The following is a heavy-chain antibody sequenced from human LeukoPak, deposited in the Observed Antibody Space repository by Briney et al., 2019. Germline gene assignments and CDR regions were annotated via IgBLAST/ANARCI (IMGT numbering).Heavy chain of an antibody. CDR2: ISSSSNYI. J-gene: IGHJ4*02. D-gene: IGHD4-11*01. V-gene: IGHV3-21*04. Sequence: GGSLRLSCAASGFTLSSYWMHWVRQAPGKGLEWVSSISSSSNYIYYADSVKGRFTISRDNAKNSLYLQMNSLRAEDTALYYCARVASNYDFDCWGQGTLVTVSS. CDR1: GFTLSSYW. CDR3: ARVASNYDFDC.